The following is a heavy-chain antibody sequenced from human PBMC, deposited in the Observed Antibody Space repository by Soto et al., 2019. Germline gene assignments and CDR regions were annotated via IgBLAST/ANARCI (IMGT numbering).Heavy chain of an antibody. Sequence: QVQLVQSGAEVKKPGASVKVSCKASGYTFTSNGISWVRQASGQGLEGMGWISAYNGNTKYAQKLQGRVTMTTDTSTSTAYMELRSLRSDDTAVYYCARDEAYKWNDGGWFDPWGQGTLVTVSS. D-gene: IGHD1-1*01. CDR1: GYTFTSNG. CDR3: ARDEAYKWNDGGWFDP. J-gene: IGHJ5*02. CDR2: ISAYNGNT. V-gene: IGHV1-18*01.